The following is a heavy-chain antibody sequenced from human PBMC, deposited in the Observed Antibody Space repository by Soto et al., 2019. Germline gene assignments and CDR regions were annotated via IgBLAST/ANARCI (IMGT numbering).Heavy chain of an antibody. V-gene: IGHV1-18*01. CDR3: ASDTVDCGGDCFPEYFQH. J-gene: IGHJ1*01. Sequence: ASVKVSCKASGYTFTSYGISWVRQAPGQGLEWMGWISAYNGNTNYAQKLQGRVTMTTDTSTSTAYMELSSLRSEDTAVYYCASDTVDCGGDCFPEYFQHWGQGTLVTVSS. D-gene: IGHD2-21*02. CDR2: ISAYNGNT. CDR1: GYTFTSYG.